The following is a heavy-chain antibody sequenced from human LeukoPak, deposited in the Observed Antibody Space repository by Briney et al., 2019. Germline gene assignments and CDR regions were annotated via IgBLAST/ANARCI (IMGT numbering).Heavy chain of an antibody. Sequence: SETLSLTCTVSGGSISSYYWSWIRQPPGKGLEWIGYIYYSGSTYYNPSLKSRVTISVDTSKNQFSLKLSSVTAADTAVYYCARGPVYWYFDLWGRGTLVTVSS. J-gene: IGHJ2*01. CDR3: ARGPVYWYFDL. CDR1: GGSISSYY. CDR2: IYYSGST. V-gene: IGHV4-59*12.